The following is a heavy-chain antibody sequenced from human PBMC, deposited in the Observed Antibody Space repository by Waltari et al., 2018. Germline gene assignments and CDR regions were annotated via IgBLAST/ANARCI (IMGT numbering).Heavy chain of an antibody. CDR1: GYFLNTGSY. CDR3: ARQVLGYCTSAACRRLES. J-gene: IGHJ4*02. D-gene: IGHD2-2*03. V-gene: IGHV4-38-2*01. Sequence: QVQLQESGPGLLQPSETLSLTCGVSGYFLNTGSYWGWIRQSPGKGLEWIATIHQDGTTFYNPSLKSRDTRSMDTSKNQFSLSLESVTATDTAVYYCARQVLGYCTSAACRRLESWGQGAPVTVSA. CDR2: IHQDGTT.